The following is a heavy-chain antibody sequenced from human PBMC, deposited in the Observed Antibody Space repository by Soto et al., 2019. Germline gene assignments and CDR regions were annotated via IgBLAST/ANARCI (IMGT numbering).Heavy chain of an antibody. CDR1: GFTFDTYG. Sequence: QVHLVESGGGVVQPGRSLILSCVASGFTFDTYGIHWVRQALGKGLQWVALISYEGSNTYYADSVRGRFTISRDNSKNTLYLQMNTLRPEDTGLYYCARVTPGNNLYYFSGLDFWGQGTSVTVSS. J-gene: IGHJ6*02. CDR2: ISYEGSNT. CDR3: ARVTPGNNLYYFSGLDF. V-gene: IGHV3-30-3*01. D-gene: IGHD1-1*01.